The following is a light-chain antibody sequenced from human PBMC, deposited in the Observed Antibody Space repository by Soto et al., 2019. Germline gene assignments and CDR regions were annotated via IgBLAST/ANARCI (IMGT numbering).Light chain of an antibody. CDR1: SSDVGAYYF. CDR3: SSYTSTNTHYV. CDR2: EVT. V-gene: IGLV2-14*01. Sequence: QSVLTQPVSVSGSPGQSITISCTGSSSDVGAYYFVSWYQHRTGKAPKLILYEVTTRPSGISSRFSGSKSGNTASLTISGLQADDEAYYYCSSYTSTNTHYVFGTGTKVTVL. J-gene: IGLJ1*01.